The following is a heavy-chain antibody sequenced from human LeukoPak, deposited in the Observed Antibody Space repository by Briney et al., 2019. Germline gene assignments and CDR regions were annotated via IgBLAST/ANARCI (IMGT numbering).Heavy chain of an antibody. CDR2: TYYRSRWGN. J-gene: IGHJ6*02. Sequence: SQTLSLTCAISGDSVSNNIATWNWVRQSPSRGLEWLGRTYYRSRWGNDYAISVKGRITINPDTSRNQFSLQLNSVTTEDTAVYYCARPVYSSGWFYYGMDVWGQGTTVTVSS. V-gene: IGHV6-1*01. D-gene: IGHD6-19*01. CDR3: ARPVYSSGWFYYGMDV. CDR1: GDSVSNNIAT.